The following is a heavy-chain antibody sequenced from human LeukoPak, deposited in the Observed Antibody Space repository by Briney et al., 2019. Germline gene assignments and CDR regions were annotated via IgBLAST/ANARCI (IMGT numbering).Heavy chain of an antibody. D-gene: IGHD6-13*01. Sequence: GGSLRLSCAASGFTFSSYWMSWVRQTPGKGLEWVANIKQDGSEKYYVDSVKGRFTISRDNSKNTLFLQMNSLRPDDTAVYYCAKRGHYSINWYHYFDYWGQGTLVTVSS. J-gene: IGHJ4*02. CDR1: GFTFSSYW. V-gene: IGHV3-7*02. CDR2: IKQDGSEK. CDR3: AKRGHYSINWYHYFDY.